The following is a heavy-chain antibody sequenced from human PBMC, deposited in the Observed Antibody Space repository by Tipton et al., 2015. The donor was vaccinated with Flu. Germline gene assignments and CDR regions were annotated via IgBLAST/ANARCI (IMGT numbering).Heavy chain of an antibody. Sequence: LRLSCTVSGGSISSYYWSWIRQPAGKGLEWIGRIYTSGSTNYNPSLKSRVTMSVDTSKNQFSLKLSSVTAADTAVYYCARGAYYHDSSGYVDYFDYWGQGTLVTVSS. D-gene: IGHD3-22*01. J-gene: IGHJ4*02. CDR1: GGSISSYY. CDR2: IYTSGST. V-gene: IGHV4-4*07. CDR3: ARGAYYHDSSGYVDYFDY.